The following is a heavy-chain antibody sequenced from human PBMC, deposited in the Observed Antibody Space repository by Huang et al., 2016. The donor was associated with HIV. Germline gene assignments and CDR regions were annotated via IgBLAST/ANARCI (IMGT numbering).Heavy chain of an antibody. CDR1: GYPFSTYA. J-gene: IGHJ4*02. V-gene: IGHV1-3*01. D-gene: IGHD1-1*01. CDR3: ARSPSRHLSNWSLDY. CDR2: ISDVRRNR. Sequence: SVNISCRASGYPFSTYAIHWVRQAPGQRLEWMGWISDVRRNRKYSQKFKGRVTITWDTSATTAYMELSGLTSEDTALYFCARSPSRHLSNWSLDYWGQGTLVTVSS.